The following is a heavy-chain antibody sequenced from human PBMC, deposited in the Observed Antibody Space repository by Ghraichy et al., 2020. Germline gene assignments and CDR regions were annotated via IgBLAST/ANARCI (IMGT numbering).Heavy chain of an antibody. J-gene: IGHJ4*02. CDR2: IPYSGSA. D-gene: IGHD1-14*01. Sequence: SETLSLTCTVSGGSISSYYWSWIRQPPGKGLEWIGNIPYSGSASYNPTLKSRVTILLDTSKNQFTLKVSSVTAADTAVYYCTRAPSTRYFPEFDSWGQGTPVTVSS. CDR1: GGSISSYY. CDR3: TRAPSTRYFPEFDS. V-gene: IGHV4-59*01.